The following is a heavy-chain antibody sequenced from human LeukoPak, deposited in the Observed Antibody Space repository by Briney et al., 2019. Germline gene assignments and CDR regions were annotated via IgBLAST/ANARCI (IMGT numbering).Heavy chain of an antibody. Sequence: LSGGSLRLSCAASGFTFSSYWMSWVRQAPGKGLEWVANIKQDGSEKYYVDSVKGRFTISRDNAKNPLYLQMNSLRAEDTAVYYCARIKWELLNPHRGDAFDIWGQGTMVTVSS. CDR2: IKQDGSEK. CDR1: GFTFSSYW. J-gene: IGHJ3*02. V-gene: IGHV3-7*01. CDR3: ARIKWELLNPHRGDAFDI. D-gene: IGHD1-26*01.